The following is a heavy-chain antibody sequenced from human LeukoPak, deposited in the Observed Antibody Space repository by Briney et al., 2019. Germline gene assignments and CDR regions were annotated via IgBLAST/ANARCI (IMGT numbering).Heavy chain of an antibody. CDR3: ARDRFGGWYALFDY. J-gene: IGHJ4*02. V-gene: IGHV4-39*07. CDR1: GGSISSSSYY. D-gene: IGHD6-19*01. Sequence: SETLSLTCTVSGGSISSSSYYWGWIRQPPGKGLEWIGSIYYSGSTYYNPSLKSRVTISVDTSKNQFSLKLSSVTAADTAVYYCARDRFGGWYALFDYWGQGTLVTVSS. CDR2: IYYSGST.